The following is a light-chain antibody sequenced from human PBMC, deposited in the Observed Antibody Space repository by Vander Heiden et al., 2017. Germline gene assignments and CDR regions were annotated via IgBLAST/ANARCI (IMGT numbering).Light chain of an antibody. J-gene: IGLJ2*01. CDR1: NIGSKS. Sequence: SYVLTQPPSVSGAPGQTGRITCGGNNIGSKSVHWYQQKPGQAPVLVVYDDSDRPSAIPERFSGSNSGNTATLTISRVEAGDEADYYCQVWDSSSDHVVFGGGTKLTVL. CDR3: QVWDSSSDHVV. CDR2: DDS. V-gene: IGLV3-21*02.